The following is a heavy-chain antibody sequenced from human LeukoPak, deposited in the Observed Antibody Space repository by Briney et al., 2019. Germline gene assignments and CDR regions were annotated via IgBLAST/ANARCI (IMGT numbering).Heavy chain of an antibody. Sequence: KPGESLQISCQGSGYSFTSYWIGWVRPMPGKGLEWMGIIYPGDSDTRYSPSFQGQVTISADKSISTAYLQWSSLKASDTAMYYCARQYSSSYHLDYWGQGTLVTVSS. CDR1: GYSFTSYW. D-gene: IGHD6-6*01. CDR3: ARQYSSSYHLDY. J-gene: IGHJ4*02. V-gene: IGHV5-51*01. CDR2: IYPGDSDT.